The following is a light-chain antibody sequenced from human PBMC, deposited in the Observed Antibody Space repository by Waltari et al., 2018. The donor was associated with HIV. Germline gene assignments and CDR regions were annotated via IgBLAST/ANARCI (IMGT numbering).Light chain of an antibody. CDR3: QAWDNNIAV. Sequence: YELTQSPPVSVSPGQTARISCPGETLGKRFVSWHPQRPGQSPVMVIYQDSERPSGIPERFSGSNSENTATLTISGTQAMDEADYYCQAWDNNIAVFGGGTKLTVL. V-gene: IGLV3-1*01. CDR1: TLGKRF. J-gene: IGLJ2*01. CDR2: QDS.